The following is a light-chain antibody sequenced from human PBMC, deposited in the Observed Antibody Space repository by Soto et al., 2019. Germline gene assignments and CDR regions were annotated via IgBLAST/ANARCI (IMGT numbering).Light chain of an antibody. CDR2: LDSDGSH. CDR3: QTWGAGIRV. J-gene: IGLJ2*01. CDR1: SGHSTYA. Sequence: LVLAQSPSASASLGASVKLTCTLSSGHSTYAIAWHQQQPEKGPRYLMKLDSDGSHSKGDGIPERFSGSSSGAERYLTISRLQSEDEADYYCQTWGAGIRVFGGGTKLTVL. V-gene: IGLV4-69*02.